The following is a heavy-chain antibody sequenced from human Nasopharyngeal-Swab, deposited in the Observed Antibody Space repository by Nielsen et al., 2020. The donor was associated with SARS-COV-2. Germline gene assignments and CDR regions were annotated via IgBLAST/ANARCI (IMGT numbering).Heavy chain of an antibody. CDR2: IKQDGSEK. CDR1: GFTFSSYW. V-gene: IGHV3-7*01. D-gene: IGHD1-26*01. Sequence: GESLKISCAASGFTFSSYWMTWVRQAPGKGLEWVANIKQDGSEKYYVDSVKGRFTISRDNAKNSLYLQMHSLRNEDTAVYYCARKSGSYSFFDHWGQGTLVTVSS. J-gene: IGHJ4*02. CDR3: ARKSGSYSFFDH.